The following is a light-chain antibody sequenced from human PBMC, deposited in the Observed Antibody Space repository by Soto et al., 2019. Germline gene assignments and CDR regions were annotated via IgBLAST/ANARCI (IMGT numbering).Light chain of an antibody. CDR2: KAS. CDR3: KQYNSYSRT. Sequence: DIPMTQSPSTLSASVGDRVTITCRASQSISSWLAWYQQKPGKAPKLLIYKASSLESGVPSRFSGSGSGTEFTLTISSLQPDDFATYYCKQYNSYSRTFGQGTKLEIK. J-gene: IGKJ2*01. V-gene: IGKV1-5*03. CDR1: QSISSW.